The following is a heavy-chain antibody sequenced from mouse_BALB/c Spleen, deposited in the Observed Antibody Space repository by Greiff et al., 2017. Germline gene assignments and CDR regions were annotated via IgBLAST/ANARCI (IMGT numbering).Heavy chain of an antibody. V-gene: IGHV14-3*02. J-gene: IGHJ2*01. CDR2: IDPANGNT. D-gene: IGHD2-14*01. CDR1: GFNIKDTY. CDR3: ARLNYRYDEGYFDY. Sequence: EVKLMESGAELVKPGASVKLSCTASGFNIKDTYMHWVKQRPEQGLEWIGRIDPANGNTKYDPKFQGKATITADTSSNTAYLQLSSLTSEDTAVYYCARLNYRYDEGYFDYWGQGTTLTVSS.